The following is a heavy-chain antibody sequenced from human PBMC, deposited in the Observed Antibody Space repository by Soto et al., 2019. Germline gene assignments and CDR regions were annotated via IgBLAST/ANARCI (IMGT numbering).Heavy chain of an antibody. CDR3: ARLAPLYYYGSGSLPGPTDY. V-gene: IGHV3-11*01. Sequence: LRLSCAASGFTFSDYYMSWIRQAPGKGLEWVSYISSSGSTIYYADSVKGRFTISRDNAKNSLYLQMNSLRAEDTAVYYCARLAPLYYYGSGSLPGPTDYWGQGTLVTVSS. CDR2: ISSSGSTI. J-gene: IGHJ4*02. CDR1: GFTFSDYY. D-gene: IGHD3-10*01.